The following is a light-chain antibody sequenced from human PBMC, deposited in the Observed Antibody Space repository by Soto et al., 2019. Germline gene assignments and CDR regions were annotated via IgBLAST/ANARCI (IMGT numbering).Light chain of an antibody. CDR3: AAWDDSLRGVV. Sequence: QSVLTQPPSASGTPGQRVTISCSGSNSNIGNNYVFWYHHLPGTAPKLLISDNNQRPSGVPDRFSGSKSGTSASLAISGIRSEDEADYFCAAWDDSLRGVVFGGGTKLTVL. CDR2: DNN. CDR1: NSNIGNNY. V-gene: IGLV1-47*02. J-gene: IGLJ2*01.